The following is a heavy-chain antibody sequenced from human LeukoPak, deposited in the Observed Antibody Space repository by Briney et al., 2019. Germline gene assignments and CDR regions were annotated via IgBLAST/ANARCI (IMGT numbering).Heavy chain of an antibody. V-gene: IGHV3-23*01. CDR1: GFTFSNFE. J-gene: IGHJ4*02. CDR2: ISGSGGRT. Sequence: GGSLRLSCAASGFTFSNFEMNWVRQAPGQGLEWVSAISGSGGRTYYADSVKGRFTISSDNSKNTLYLQMNSLRAEDTAVYYCAKSGYNRFDYWGQGTLVTVSS. D-gene: IGHD5-24*01. CDR3: AKSGYNRFDY.